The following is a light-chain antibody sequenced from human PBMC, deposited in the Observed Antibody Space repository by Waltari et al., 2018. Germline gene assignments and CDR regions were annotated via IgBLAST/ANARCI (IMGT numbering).Light chain of an antibody. V-gene: IGKV2-30*02. CDR1: QSLVHSDGNTY. CDR3: MQGTHWPLT. CDR2: KIS. Sequence: DVVMTQSPLSLPVTLGQPASISCRSSQSLVHSDGNTYLNWFQQRPGQSQRRLMYKISNRDSGVPDRFSGSGSGTDFTLKISRVEAEDVGVYYCMQGTHWPLTFGGGTKVEIK. J-gene: IGKJ4*01.